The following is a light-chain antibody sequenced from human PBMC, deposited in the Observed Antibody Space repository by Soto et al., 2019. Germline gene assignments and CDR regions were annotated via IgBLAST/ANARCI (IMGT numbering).Light chain of an antibody. CDR1: QSIRYY. CDR2: DTS. Sequence: EIVLTQSPATLSLSPGERATLSCRASQSIRYYLAWYQQKPGQAPRLLIYDTSNRATGIPARFSGSGSGTDFTLTISSLEPEDFAVYYCQHRSNWPLTFGGGTKVEIK. V-gene: IGKV3-11*01. J-gene: IGKJ4*01. CDR3: QHRSNWPLT.